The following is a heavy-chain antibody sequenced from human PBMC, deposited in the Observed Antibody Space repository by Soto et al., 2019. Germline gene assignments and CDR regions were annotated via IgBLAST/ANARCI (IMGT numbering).Heavy chain of an antibody. V-gene: IGHV4-59*01. Sequence: KPSATLSLTCTVGGGSISSYYWSWIRQPPGKGLEWIGYIYYSGSTNYNPSLKSRVTISVDTSKNQFSLTLSSVTAADTAVYYCARDPIYCSGCSCLSYGMDVWGQGTTVTVSS. CDR1: GGSISSYY. CDR3: ARDPIYCSGCSCLSYGMDV. D-gene: IGHD2-15*01. CDR2: IYYSGST. J-gene: IGHJ6*02.